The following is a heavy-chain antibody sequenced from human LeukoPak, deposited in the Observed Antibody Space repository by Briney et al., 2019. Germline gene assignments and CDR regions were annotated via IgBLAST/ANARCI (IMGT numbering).Heavy chain of an antibody. D-gene: IGHD6-19*01. Sequence: SETLSLTCTVSGGSISSYYWSWIRQPARKGLEWIGRIYTSGSTNYNPSLKSRVTMSVDTSKNQFSLKLSSVTAADTAVYYCARDRTERRGWYVRFDYWGQGTLVTVSS. CDR3: ARDRTERRGWYVRFDY. J-gene: IGHJ4*02. V-gene: IGHV4-4*07. CDR1: GGSISSYY. CDR2: IYTSGST.